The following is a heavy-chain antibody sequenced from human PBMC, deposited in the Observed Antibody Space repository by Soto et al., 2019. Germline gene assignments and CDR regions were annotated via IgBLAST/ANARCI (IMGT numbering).Heavy chain of an antibody. CDR1: GGTFSSYA. J-gene: IGHJ4*02. CDR2: IIPIFGTA. D-gene: IGHD1-26*01. Sequence: SVKVSCKASGGTFSSYAISWVRQAPGQGLEWMGGIIPIFGTANYAQKFQGRVTITADESTSTAYMELSSLRSEDTAVYYCARYRAGSGGTTRPYDYWGQGTLVTVSS. V-gene: IGHV1-69*13. CDR3: ARYRAGSGGTTRPYDY.